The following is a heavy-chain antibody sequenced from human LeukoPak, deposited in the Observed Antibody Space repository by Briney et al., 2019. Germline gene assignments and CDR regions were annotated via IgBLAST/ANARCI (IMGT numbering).Heavy chain of an antibody. V-gene: IGHV4-59*08. CDR2: IYYTGST. J-gene: IGHJ4*02. D-gene: IGHD2-2*01. Sequence: SETLSLTCTVSGGSISSYYWSWIRQPPGKGLEWIGYIYYTGSTNYNPSLKSRVTISVDTSKNHFSLKLTSVTAADTAVYYCARVIGYCSSTSCFGYFDYWGQGTLVTVSS. CDR3: ARVIGYCSSTSCFGYFDY. CDR1: GGSISSYY.